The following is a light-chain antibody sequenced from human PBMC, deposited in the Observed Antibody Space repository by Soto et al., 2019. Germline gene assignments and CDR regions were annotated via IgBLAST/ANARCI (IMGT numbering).Light chain of an antibody. CDR2: AAS. J-gene: IGKJ2*01. Sequence: DIPMTQSPDSLSASVGDRVTITCRASQSIVTYLNWYQQKPGKAPNLLLYAASSLQSGVPSRFSGSGAGTDFTLTISTLQPEDFATYYCQQTYSPPYSIGQGTKLEI. V-gene: IGKV1-39*01. CDR3: QQTYSPPYS. CDR1: QSIVTY.